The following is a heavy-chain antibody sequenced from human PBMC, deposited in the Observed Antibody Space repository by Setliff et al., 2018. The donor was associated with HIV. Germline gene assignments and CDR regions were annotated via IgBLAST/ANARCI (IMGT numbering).Heavy chain of an antibody. D-gene: IGHD3-10*01. J-gene: IGHJ6*02. CDR3: ARFMRGIIIRDYYYGMDV. Sequence: PSEPLSLTCAVSGYSISNGYYWGWIRQPPGNGLEWIGNIYHSGNAYFHPSLKSRVTISVDTSKNQFSLNLTSVTAADTAVYYCARFMRGIIIRDYYYGMDVWGQGTTVTVSS. CDR2: IYHSGNA. V-gene: IGHV4-38-2*01. CDR1: GYSISNGYY.